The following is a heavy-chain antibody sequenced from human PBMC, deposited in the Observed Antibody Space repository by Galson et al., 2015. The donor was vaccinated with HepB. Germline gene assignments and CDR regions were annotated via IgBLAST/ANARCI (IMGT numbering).Heavy chain of an antibody. Sequence: ETLSLTCTVSGGSVSSGSYYWSWIRQPPGKGLEWIGYIYYSGSTNYNPSLKSRVTISVDTSKNQFSLKLSSVTAADTAVYYCARAWRDGYNWRWAFDIWGQGTMVTVSS. CDR3: ARAWRDGYNWRWAFDI. D-gene: IGHD5-24*01. J-gene: IGHJ3*02. CDR1: GGSVSSGSYY. V-gene: IGHV4-61*01. CDR2: IYYSGST.